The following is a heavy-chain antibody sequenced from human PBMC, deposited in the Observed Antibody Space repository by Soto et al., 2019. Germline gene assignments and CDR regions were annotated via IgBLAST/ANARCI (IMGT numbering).Heavy chain of an antibody. CDR2: INDSGTA. CDR1: GASISKTSSY. CDR3: VRRVNIPAWYFDL. D-gene: IGHD2-21*01. J-gene: IGHJ2*01. Sequence: QVELQQSGPGVVRPSETLSLTCSVSGASISKTSSYWVWIRQPPGKGLEWIGSINDSGTAYYSPPIRSRATLSVDTSANPFSLRLMSVTAADTAFYFCVRRVNIPAWYFDLWGREKPVIVSS. V-gene: IGHV4-39*01.